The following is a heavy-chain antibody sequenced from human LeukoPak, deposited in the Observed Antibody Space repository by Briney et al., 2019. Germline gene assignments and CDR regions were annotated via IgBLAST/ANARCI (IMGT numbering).Heavy chain of an antibody. CDR2: IIPILGIA. CDR3: ARVWSVGASFDY. J-gene: IGHJ4*02. D-gene: IGHD1-26*01. CDR1: GGTFSSYA. V-gene: IGHV1-69*04. Sequence: ASVTVSFTASGGTFSSYAISWVRQAPGQGLGWMGRIIPILGIANYAQKFQGRVTITADKSTSTAYMELSSLRSEDTAVYYCARVWSVGASFDYWGQGTLVTVSS.